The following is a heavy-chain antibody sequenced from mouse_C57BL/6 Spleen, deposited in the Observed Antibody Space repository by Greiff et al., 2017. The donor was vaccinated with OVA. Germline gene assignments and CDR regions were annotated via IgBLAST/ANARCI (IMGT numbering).Heavy chain of an antibody. Sequence: VQLQQSGAELMKPGASVTLSCKASGYTFTGYWIEWVKQRPGHGLEWIGEILPGSGSTNYNAKFKGKATFTAKTTSNTAYMQLSSLTTENSAIYYCTRRKSQGVDYWGQGTSVTVSS. CDR1: GYTFTGYW. V-gene: IGHV1-9*01. D-gene: IGHD3-2*02. J-gene: IGHJ4*01. CDR3: TRRKSQGVDY. CDR2: ILPGSGST.